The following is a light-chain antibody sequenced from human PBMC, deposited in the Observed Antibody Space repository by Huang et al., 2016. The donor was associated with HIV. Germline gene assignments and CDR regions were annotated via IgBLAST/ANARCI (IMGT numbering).Light chain of an antibody. CDR2: GSS. J-gene: IGKJ4*01. CDR3: HQYNNWLLS. Sequence: IVMTQSPATLSVSPGERVTISCRSNRRVVSNLAWYQQRPGQAPRLLIYGSSTRAPGIPDRFSGSVSGTDFSLTISSLQSEDFALYYCHQYNNWLLSFGGGTRVDI. CDR1: RRVVSN. V-gene: IGKV3-15*01.